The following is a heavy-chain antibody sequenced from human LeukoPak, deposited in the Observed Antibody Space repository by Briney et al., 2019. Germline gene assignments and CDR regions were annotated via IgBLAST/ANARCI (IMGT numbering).Heavy chain of an antibody. CDR2: ISSSSSYT. CDR1: GFTFSDYY. D-gene: IGHD4-17*01. Sequence: PGGSLRLSCAASGFTFSDYYMSWIRQAPGKGLEWVSYISSSSSYTNYADSVKGRFTISRDNAKNSLYLQMNSLRAEDTAVYYCARVVLNDYGDYGAFDIWAKGQWSPSLQ. J-gene: IGHJ3*02. CDR3: ARVVLNDYGDYGAFDI. V-gene: IGHV3-11*05.